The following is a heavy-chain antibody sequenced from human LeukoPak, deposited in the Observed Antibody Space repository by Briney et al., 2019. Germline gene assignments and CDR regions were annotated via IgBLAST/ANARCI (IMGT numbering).Heavy chain of an antibody. CDR2: IYHNGNI. D-gene: IGHD5-18*01. CDR1: GGSISSSHW. CDR3: ARVAIVDTAMVN. Sequence: KPSETLSLTCAVSGGSISSSHWWSWVRQPPGKGLEWIAEIYHNGNINYNPSLKSRVTISVDKSKNQFSLNLNSVTAADTAVYYCARVAIVDTAMVNWGQGTLVTVSS. J-gene: IGHJ4*02. V-gene: IGHV4-4*02.